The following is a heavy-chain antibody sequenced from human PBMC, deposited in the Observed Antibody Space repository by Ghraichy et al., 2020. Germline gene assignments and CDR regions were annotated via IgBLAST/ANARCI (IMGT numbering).Heavy chain of an antibody. D-gene: IGHD5/OR15-5a*01. CDR3: TSSGSSVRDEWGSLDY. Sequence: GGSLRLSCAASGFTFSSHAMIWVRQPAGKGLEWVAAIGGSGAQTFYADSVRGRFTTSRDNSKDTMYVHMNNLRAEDTAVYYCTSSGSSVRDEWGSLDYGGQGTLVTVSS. CDR2: IGGSGAQT. J-gene: IGHJ4*02. V-gene: IGHV3-23*01. CDR1: GFTFSSHA.